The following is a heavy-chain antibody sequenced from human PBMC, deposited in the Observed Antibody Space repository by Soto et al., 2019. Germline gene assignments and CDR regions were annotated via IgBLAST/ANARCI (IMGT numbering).Heavy chain of an antibody. CDR3: ARDRYGSGLGYYYYGMDV. J-gene: IGHJ6*02. D-gene: IGHD3-10*01. CDR2: IYYSGST. Sequence: PSETLSLTCTVSGCSISSGDYYWSWIRQPPGKGLEWIGYIYYSGSTYYNPSLKSRVTISVDTSKNQFSLKLSSVTAADTAVYYCARDRYGSGLGYYYYGMDVWGQGTAVPVSS. CDR1: GCSISSGDYY. V-gene: IGHV4-30-4*01.